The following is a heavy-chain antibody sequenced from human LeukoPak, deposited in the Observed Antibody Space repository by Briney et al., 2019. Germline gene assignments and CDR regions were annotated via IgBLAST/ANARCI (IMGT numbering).Heavy chain of an antibody. D-gene: IGHD5-18*01. V-gene: IGHV4-59*01. Sequence: KSSETLSLTCTASGGSFSSYCWTWIRQPPGKGLEWIGYIYYSGTTVYNPSLTSRVTISIDTSKNQVSLKLSSVTAADTAVYYCARVSGDTAQDAFDFWGQGTMVTVSS. CDR2: IYYSGTT. J-gene: IGHJ3*01. CDR1: GGSFSSYC. CDR3: ARVSGDTAQDAFDF.